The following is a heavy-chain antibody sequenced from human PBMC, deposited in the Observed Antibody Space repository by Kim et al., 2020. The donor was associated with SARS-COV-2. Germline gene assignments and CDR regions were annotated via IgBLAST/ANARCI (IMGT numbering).Heavy chain of an antibody. V-gene: IGHV1-8*01. CDR3: ARGAQLGMGYYYYGMDV. CDR2: MNPNSGNT. J-gene: IGHJ6*02. D-gene: IGHD7-27*01. CDR1: GYTFTSYD. Sequence: ASVKVSCKASGYTFTSYDINWVRQATGQGLEWMGWMNPNSGNTGYAQKFQGRVTMTRNTSISTAYMELSSLRSEDTAVYYCARGAQLGMGYYYYGMDVWGQGTTVTVSS.